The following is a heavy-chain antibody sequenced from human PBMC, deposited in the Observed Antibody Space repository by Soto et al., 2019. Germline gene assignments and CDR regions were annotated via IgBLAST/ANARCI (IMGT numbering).Heavy chain of an antibody. Sequence: ASVKVSCKASRYTFISYDINWVRQAPGQGLEWMGWMNPSSANTGYAQKFQGRISMTRNTSMNTAYMELNSLASEDTAVYYCTRGQEVWWNAGPLGLHGLDVWGQGTTVTVS. J-gene: IGHJ6*02. CDR3: TRGQEVWWNAGPLGLHGLDV. CDR2: MNPSSANT. CDR1: RYTFISYD. V-gene: IGHV1-8*01. D-gene: IGHD3-16*01.